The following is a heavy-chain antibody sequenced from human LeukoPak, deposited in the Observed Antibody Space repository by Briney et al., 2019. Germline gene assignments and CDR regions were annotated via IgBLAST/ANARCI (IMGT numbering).Heavy chain of an antibody. V-gene: IGHV1-2*02. CDR3: ARDRRPYYYYMDV. CDR2: INPNSGGT. CDR1: GYTFTDYY. Sequence: ASVKVSCKASGYTFTDYYMHWVRQAPGQGLEWMGWINPNSGGTNYAQKFQGRVTMTRDTSISTAYMELSRLRSDDTAVYYCARDRRPYYYYMDVWGKGTTVTISS. J-gene: IGHJ6*03.